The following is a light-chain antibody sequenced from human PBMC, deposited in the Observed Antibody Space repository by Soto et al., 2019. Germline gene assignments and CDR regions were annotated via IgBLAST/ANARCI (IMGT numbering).Light chain of an antibody. CDR1: QSVSSY. CDR2: DAS. CDR3: QQYNSYSWT. Sequence: EIVLTQSPATLSLSPWESATLSCRASQSVSSYLAWYQQKPGQAPRLLIYDASNRATGIPARFSGSGSGTDFTLTISSLQPDDFATYYCQQYNSYSWTFGQGTKVE. V-gene: IGKV3-11*01. J-gene: IGKJ1*01.